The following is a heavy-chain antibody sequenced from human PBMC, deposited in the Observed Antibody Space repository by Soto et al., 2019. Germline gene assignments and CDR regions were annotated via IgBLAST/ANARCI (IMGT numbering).Heavy chain of an antibody. CDR2: VYTSGST. CDR3: ARGLDYSDSVGYKFYFDY. Sequence: ETLSLTCTVSGGSISDYYCSWIRQPAGKGLEWIGRVYTSGSTNYNPSLKSRVTMSVDTSKNQFSLKLRSVTAADTAVYYCARGLDYSDSVGYKFYFDYWGQGTLVTVS. CDR1: GGSISDYY. D-gene: IGHD3-22*01. J-gene: IGHJ4*02. V-gene: IGHV4-4*07.